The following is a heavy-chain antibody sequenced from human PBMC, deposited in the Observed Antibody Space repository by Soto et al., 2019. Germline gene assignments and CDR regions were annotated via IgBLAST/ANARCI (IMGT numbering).Heavy chain of an antibody. D-gene: IGHD6-13*01. CDR2: IWYDGSNK. V-gene: IGHV3-33*01. CDR3: ARGIIAAAGTHYYGMDV. Sequence: QVQLVESGGGVVQPGRSLRLSCAASGFTFSSYGMHWVRQAPGKGLEWVALIWYDGSNKYYADSVKGRFTISRDNSKNTLYLQMNSLRAEDTAVYYCARGIIAAAGTHYYGMDVWGQGTTVTVSS. CDR1: GFTFSSYG. J-gene: IGHJ6*02.